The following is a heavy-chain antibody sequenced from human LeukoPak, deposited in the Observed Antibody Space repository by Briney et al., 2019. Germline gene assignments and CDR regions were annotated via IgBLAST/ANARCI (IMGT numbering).Heavy chain of an antibody. V-gene: IGHV3-23*01. CDR3: AKDPNGDYIGAFDM. Sequence: PGGSLRLSWAASGINASSYAMTWVRQAPGKGLEWVSSISGSGDRTMYADSVKGRFTISRDNFKNTLYLQMNSLRAEDTALYHCAKDPNGDYIGAFDMWGQGTMVTVSS. J-gene: IGHJ3*02. CDR2: ISGSGDRT. CDR1: GINASSYA. D-gene: IGHD4-17*01.